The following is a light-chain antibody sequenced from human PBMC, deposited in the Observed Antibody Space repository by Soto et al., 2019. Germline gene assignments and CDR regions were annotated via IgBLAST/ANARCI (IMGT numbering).Light chain of an antibody. V-gene: IGKV1-5*03. CDR3: QHYNSYSEA. J-gene: IGKJ1*01. CDR1: QTISSW. CDR2: KAS. Sequence: DIQMTQSPSTLSGSVGDRVTLTCRASQTISSWLAWYQQKPGKAPKLLIYKASTLKSGVPSRFSGSGSGTEFTLTISSLQPDDFATYYCQHYNSYSEAFGQGTKV.